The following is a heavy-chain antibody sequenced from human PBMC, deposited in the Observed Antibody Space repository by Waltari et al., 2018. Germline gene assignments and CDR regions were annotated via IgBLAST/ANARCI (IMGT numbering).Heavy chain of an antibody. Sequence: QVQLHQGGAGLLKPSETLSLTCVVYGGSFSVYYWSWIRQPPGKGLEWLGEIKQSGLPNHNPSVKMRATMSLDTSKNHFSLKLSSLTAADTAVYYCAGGTASAWELGHSWGQGTLVTVSS. CDR3: AGGTASAWELGHS. V-gene: IGHV4-34*04. J-gene: IGHJ4*02. CDR1: GGSFSVYY. CDR2: IKQSGLP. D-gene: IGHD1-26*01.